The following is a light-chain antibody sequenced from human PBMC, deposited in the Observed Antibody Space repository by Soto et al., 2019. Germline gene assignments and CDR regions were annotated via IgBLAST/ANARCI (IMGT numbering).Light chain of an antibody. Sequence: DIVMTQSPDSLAVSLGDRATINCKSSQSLLYSSNNKNFLAWYQQKPGQPPTLLIYWSSTRESGVPDRFSGSGSGTDFTLTISSLQAEDVAVYYCQQYYSTPLTFGGGTKVEIK. CDR1: QSLLYSSNNKNF. CDR3: QQYYSTPLT. CDR2: WSS. V-gene: IGKV4-1*01. J-gene: IGKJ4*01.